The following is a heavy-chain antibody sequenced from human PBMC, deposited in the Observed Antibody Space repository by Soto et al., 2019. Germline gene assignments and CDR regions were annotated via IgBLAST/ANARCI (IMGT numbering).Heavy chain of an antibody. CDR2: ISGSGGST. Sequence: PGGSLRLSCAASGFTFSSYAISWVRQAPGKGLEWVSAISGSGGSTYYADSVKGRFTISRDNSKNTLYLQMNSLRAEDTAVYYCAVPPTYYDILTGYDWDYFDYWGQGT. V-gene: IGHV3-23*01. CDR1: GFTFSSYA. J-gene: IGHJ4*02. CDR3: AVPPTYYDILTGYDWDYFDY. D-gene: IGHD3-9*01.